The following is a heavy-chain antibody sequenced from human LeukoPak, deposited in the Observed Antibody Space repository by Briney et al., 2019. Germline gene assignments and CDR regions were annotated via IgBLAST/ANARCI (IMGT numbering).Heavy chain of an antibody. J-gene: IGHJ4*02. CDR1: GYTFTGYY. V-gene: IGHV1-2*04. Sequence: ASVKVSCKASGYTFTGYYMHWVRQAPGQGLEWMGRINPNSGGTNYAQKFQGWVTMTRDTSISTAYMELSRLRSDDTAVYYCARDEYCSGGSCYSGDYWGQGTLVTVSS. D-gene: IGHD2-15*01. CDR3: ARDEYCSGGSCYSGDY. CDR2: INPNSGGT.